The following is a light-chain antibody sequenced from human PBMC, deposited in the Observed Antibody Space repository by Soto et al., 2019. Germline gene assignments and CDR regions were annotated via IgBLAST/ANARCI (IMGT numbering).Light chain of an antibody. V-gene: IGLV4-69*01. CDR3: QPWGTGIQRV. Sequence: QSVLTQSPSASASLGASVKLTCTLSSGHSSYAIAWHQQQPEKGPRYLMKLNSDGSHSKGDGIPDRFSGSSSGAERYLTISSLQSEDEADYYCQPWGTGIQRVFGGGTKLTVL. CDR1: SGHSSYA. J-gene: IGLJ3*02. CDR2: LNSDGSH.